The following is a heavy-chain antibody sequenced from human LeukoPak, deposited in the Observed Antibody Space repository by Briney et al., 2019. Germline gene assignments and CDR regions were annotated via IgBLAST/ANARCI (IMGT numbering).Heavy chain of an antibody. CDR1: GYSISSGYY. CDR2: IYHSGST. CDR3: ARVVVAATFFDY. V-gene: IGHV4-38-2*01. Sequence: SETLSLTCAVSGYSISSGYYWGWIRQPPGKGLERIGSIYHSGSTYYNPSLKSRVTISVDTSKNQFSLKLSSVTAADTAVYYCARVVVAATFFDYWGQGTLVTVSS. D-gene: IGHD2-15*01. J-gene: IGHJ4*02.